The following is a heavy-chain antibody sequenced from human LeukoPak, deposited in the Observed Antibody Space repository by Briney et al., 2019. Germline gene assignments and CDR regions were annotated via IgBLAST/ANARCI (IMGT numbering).Heavy chain of an antibody. Sequence: SCKASGGTFSSSAITWVRQAPGKGLEWVSGISGSGGSTYYADSVKGRFTMSRDNSKNTLYLQMNGLRAEDTAVYYCAKVGPRGYSYGYFDYWGQGTLVTVSS. CDR3: AKVGPRGYSYGYFDY. V-gene: IGHV3-23*01. D-gene: IGHD5-18*01. CDR1: GGTFSSSA. J-gene: IGHJ4*02. CDR2: ISGSGGST.